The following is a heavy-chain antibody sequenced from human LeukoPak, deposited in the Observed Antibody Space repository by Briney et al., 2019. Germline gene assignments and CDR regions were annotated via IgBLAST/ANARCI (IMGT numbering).Heavy chain of an antibody. D-gene: IGHD1-26*01. CDR3: ARGSGGSEYYFDY. V-gene: IGHV3-7*04. J-gene: IGHJ4*02. CDR1: GFTFSSYW. Sequence: GGSLRLSCAASGFTFSSYWMSWVRQAPGKGLEWVANIKQDGSEKYYLDSVKGRFTISRDNAKNSLYLQMNSLRAEDTAVYYCARGSGGSEYYFDYWGQGTLVTVSS. CDR2: IKQDGSEK.